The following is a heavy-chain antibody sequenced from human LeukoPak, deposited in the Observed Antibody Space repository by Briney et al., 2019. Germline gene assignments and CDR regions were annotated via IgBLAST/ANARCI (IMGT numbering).Heavy chain of an antibody. D-gene: IGHD6-25*01. CDR3: ARDQSGYYYMDV. CDR2: INPNSGGT. J-gene: IGHJ6*03. V-gene: IGHV1/OR15-1*04. CDR1: GYIFTDYY. Sequence: GGSVKVSCKASGYIFTDYYMHWVRQAPGQELGWMGRINPNSGGTNYAQKFQGRVTMTRDTSISTAYMELSSLRSEDTAVYYCARDQSGYYYMDVWGKGTTVTVSS.